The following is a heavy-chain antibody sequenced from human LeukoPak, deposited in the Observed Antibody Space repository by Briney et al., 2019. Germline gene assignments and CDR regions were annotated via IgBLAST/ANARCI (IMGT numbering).Heavy chain of an antibody. Sequence: SETLSLSCAVYGGSFSGDYWSWIRQPPGKGLQWIGEINHSGNTNNNPSLKSRVTMSVDTSKNQFSLKLSSVTTADTAVYYCARGLGYSYAEGDAFDIWGQGTMVTVSS. D-gene: IGHD5-18*01. CDR3: ARGLGYSYAEGDAFDI. J-gene: IGHJ3*02. V-gene: IGHV4-34*01. CDR1: GGSFSGDY. CDR2: INHSGNT.